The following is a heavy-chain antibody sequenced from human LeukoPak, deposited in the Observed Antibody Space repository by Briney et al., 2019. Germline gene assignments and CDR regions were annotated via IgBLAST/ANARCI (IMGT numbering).Heavy chain of an antibody. Sequence: ASVKVSCKASGYTFTSYDINWVRQATGQGLEWMGWMNPNSGNTGYAQKFQGRVTMTRNTSISTAYMELSSLRSEDTAVYYCARVLMVRGVIRGNWFDPWGQGTLVTVSS. CDR2: MNPNSGNT. CDR1: GYTFTSYD. V-gene: IGHV1-8*01. D-gene: IGHD3-10*01. J-gene: IGHJ5*02. CDR3: ARVLMVRGVIRGNWFDP.